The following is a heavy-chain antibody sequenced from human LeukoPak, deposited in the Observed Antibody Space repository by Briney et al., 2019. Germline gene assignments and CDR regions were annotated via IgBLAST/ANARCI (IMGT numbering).Heavy chain of an antibody. CDR2: ISGRGGSA. J-gene: IGHJ5*02. D-gene: IGHD2-8*01. V-gene: IGHV3-23*01. CDR3: SKRVLCQS. CDR1: GFTFSDNA. Sequence: GGSLRLSCAASGFTFSDNAMTWVRQAPGKGLEWVSTISGRGGSAFYADSVKGRFTVSRDNSKNTLFLQMNSLRAEDTAIYYCSKRVLCQSWGQGTLVTVSS.